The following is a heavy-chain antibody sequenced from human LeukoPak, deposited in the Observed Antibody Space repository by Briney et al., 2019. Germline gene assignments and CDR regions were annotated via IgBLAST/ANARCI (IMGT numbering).Heavy chain of an antibody. J-gene: IGHJ4*02. Sequence: GGSLRLSCAASGFTFSSYAMHWVRQAAGKGLEWVEVVSYDGSNKYYADSVKGRFTISRDNSKNTLYLQMNSLRAEDTAVYYCARGSWRLVRGAASFESWGQGTLVTVSS. V-gene: IGHV3-30-3*01. CDR1: GFTFSSYA. D-gene: IGHD3-10*01. CDR3: ARGSWRLVRGAASFES. CDR2: VSYDGSNK.